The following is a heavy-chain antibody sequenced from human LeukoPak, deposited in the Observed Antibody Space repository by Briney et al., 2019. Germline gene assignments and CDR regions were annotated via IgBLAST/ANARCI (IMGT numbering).Heavy chain of an antibody. V-gene: IGHV5-10-1*01. J-gene: IGHJ6*04. CDR1: GYSFTSYW. CDR3: ARRRIVVVPAAMQWDFYGMDV. CDR2: IDPSDSYT. Sequence: GESLRISCKGSGYSFTSYWISWVRQMPGKGLEWMGRIDPSDSYTNYSPSFQGHVTISADKSISTAYLQWSSLKASDTAMYYCARRRIVVVPAAMQWDFYGMDVWGKGTTVTVSS. D-gene: IGHD2-2*01.